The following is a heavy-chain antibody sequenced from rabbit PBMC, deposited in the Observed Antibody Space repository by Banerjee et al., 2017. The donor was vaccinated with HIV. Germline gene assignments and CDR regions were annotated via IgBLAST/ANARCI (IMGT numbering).Heavy chain of an antibody. Sequence: QSLEESGGDLVKPGASLTLTCTASRFSFSDIYVMCWVRQAPGKGLEWIGCINPDSGSAYYASWAKGRFTISTTSSTTVTLQMTSLTAADTATYFCASGFAGYIDDGLNLWGQGTLVTVS. J-gene: IGHJ4*01. V-gene: IGHV1S40*01. CDR1: RFSFSDIYV. CDR2: INPDSGSA. D-gene: IGHD7-1*01. CDR3: ASGFAGYIDDGLNL.